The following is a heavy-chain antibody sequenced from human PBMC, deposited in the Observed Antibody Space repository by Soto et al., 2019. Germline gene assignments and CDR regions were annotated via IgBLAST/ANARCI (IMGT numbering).Heavy chain of an antibody. J-gene: IGHJ5*02. CDR2: IIPILGIA. Sequence: QVQLVQSGAEVKKPGSSVKVSCKASGGTFSSYTISWVRQAPGQGLEWMGRIIPILGIANYAQKFQGRVTITADKSTSTAYMELSRLRSEDTAVYYCARCPYYYGSGSYYAGGWFDPWGQGTLVTVSS. D-gene: IGHD3-10*01. CDR3: ARCPYYYGSGSYYAGGWFDP. V-gene: IGHV1-69*02. CDR1: GGTFSSYT.